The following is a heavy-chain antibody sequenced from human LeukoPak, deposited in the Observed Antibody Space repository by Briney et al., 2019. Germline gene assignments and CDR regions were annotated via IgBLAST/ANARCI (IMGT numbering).Heavy chain of an antibody. J-gene: IGHJ4*02. CDR2: FDPEDGET. D-gene: IGHD3-3*01. V-gene: IGHV1-24*01. CDR3: ATAPYDFWSGYYTRY. CDR1: GYTLTELS. Sequence: ASVKVSCKVSGYTLTELSMHWVRQAPGNGLEWMGGFDPEDGETIYAQKFQGRVTMTEDTSTDPAYMELSSLRSEDTAVYYCATAPYDFWSGYYTRYWGQGTLVTVSS.